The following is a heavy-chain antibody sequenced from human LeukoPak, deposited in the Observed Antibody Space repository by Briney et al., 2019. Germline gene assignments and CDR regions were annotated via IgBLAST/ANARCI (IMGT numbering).Heavy chain of an antibody. CDR1: GFTFSRYW. V-gene: IGHV3-74*01. J-gene: IGHJ4*02. D-gene: IGHD4-17*01. Sequence: GGSLRLSCAASGFTFSRYWIYWVRQAPGRGLVRVSHINSDGSTTSYADSVKGRFTISRDNAKNTVYLQMNSLRPEDTAIYYCAKDLTTVTSQGDYWGQGTLVTVSS. CDR3: AKDLTTVTSQGDY. CDR2: INSDGSTT.